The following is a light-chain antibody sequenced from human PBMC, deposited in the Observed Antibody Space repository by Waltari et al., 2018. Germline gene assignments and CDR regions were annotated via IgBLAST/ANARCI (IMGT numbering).Light chain of an antibody. V-gene: IGKV3-15*01. CDR2: EAS. J-gene: IGKJ5*01. CDR3: RQYNHWPPIT. CDR1: QSVSSN. Sequence: EIVMTQSQATLSVSPGERATITCRASQSVSSNLAWYQQKPGQAPRLLIYEASTRATSIPARFSGSGSGTDFTLTISSLQSEDSAVYYCRQYNHWPPITFGQGTRLEIK.